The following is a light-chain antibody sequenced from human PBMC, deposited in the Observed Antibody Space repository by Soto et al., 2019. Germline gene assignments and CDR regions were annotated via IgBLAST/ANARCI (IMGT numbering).Light chain of an antibody. CDR1: QTISNTY. Sequence: EIVLTQSPGTLSLSPGEGATLSCGAGQTISNTYLAWYQQKPGQAPRLLMYGASSRATGIPDRFSGSGSGTDFTLTFSGLEPEDFAVYYCQSYGRTVFTFGPGTKVDIK. J-gene: IGKJ3*01. V-gene: IGKV3-20*01. CDR3: QSYGRTVFT. CDR2: GAS.